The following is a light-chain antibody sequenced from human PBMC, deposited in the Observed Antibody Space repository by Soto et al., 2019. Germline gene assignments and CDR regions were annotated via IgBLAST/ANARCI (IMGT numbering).Light chain of an antibody. CDR2: DAS. CDR3: QQRNNWHPST. J-gene: IGKJ5*01. CDR1: QSVSSY. V-gene: IGKV3-11*01. Sequence: EILLTQSPVTLSLSPGERATLSCRASQSVSSYLAWYQQRPGQAPRLLISDASNRATGIPARFSGSGSGTDFTLTIDNLEHEDFAIDYCQQRNNWHPSTFGQGTRLEIK.